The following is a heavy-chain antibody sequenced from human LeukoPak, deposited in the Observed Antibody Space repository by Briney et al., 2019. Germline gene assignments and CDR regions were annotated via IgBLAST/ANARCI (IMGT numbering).Heavy chain of an antibody. J-gene: IGHJ3*02. Sequence: GGSLRLSCAASGFTFSSYGMHWVRQAPGKGLEWVAVIWYDGSNKYYADSVKGRFTISRDNSKNTLYLQMNSLRAEDTAVYYCARGNSRGLGAFDIWGQGTMVTVSS. CDR3: ARGNSRGLGAFDI. CDR1: GFTFSSYG. CDR2: IWYDGSNK. D-gene: IGHD2/OR15-2a*01. V-gene: IGHV3-33*01.